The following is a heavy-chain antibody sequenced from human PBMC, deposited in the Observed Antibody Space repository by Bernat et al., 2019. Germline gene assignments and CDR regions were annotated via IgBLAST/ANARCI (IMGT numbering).Heavy chain of an antibody. V-gene: IGHV1-69*01. CDR3: ARAVTMVQGVIITWNYYYYYMDV. D-gene: IGHD3-10*01. CDR1: GGTFSSYA. J-gene: IGHJ6*03. CDR2: IIPIFGTA. Sequence: QVQLVQSGAEVKKPGSSVKVSCKASGGTFSSYAISWVRQAPGQGLEWMGGIIPIFGTANYAQKFQGRVTITADESTSTAYMELSSLRSEDTAVYYCARAVTMVQGVIITWNYYYYYMDVWGKGTTVTVSS.